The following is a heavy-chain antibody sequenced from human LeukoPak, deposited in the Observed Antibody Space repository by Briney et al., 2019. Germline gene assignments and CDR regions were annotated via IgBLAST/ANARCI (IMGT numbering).Heavy chain of an antibody. J-gene: IGHJ5*02. CDR2: INPNSGGT. CDR1: GYTFTGYY. CDR3: ARDYYDSSGYYSNWFDP. Sequence: ASVKVSCKASGYTFTGYYMHWVRQAPGQGLEWMGWINPNSGGTNYAQKLQGRVTMNRDTSISTAYMELSRLRSDDTAVYYCARDYYDSSGYYSNWFDPWGQGTLVTVSS. V-gene: IGHV1-2*02. D-gene: IGHD3-22*01.